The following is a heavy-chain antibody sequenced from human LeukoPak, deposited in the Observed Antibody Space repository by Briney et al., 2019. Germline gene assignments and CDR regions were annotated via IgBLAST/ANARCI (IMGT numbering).Heavy chain of an antibody. CDR1: GFTFSDFY. J-gene: IGHJ6*02. CDR2: ISSNGSYT. CDR3: ARRPYSSYYHHYAMDV. V-gene: IGHV3-11*03. D-gene: IGHD2-21*01. Sequence: KPGGSLRLSCVVSGFTFSDFYMSWIRQAPGKGLEWVSYISSNGSYTNYADSVKGRFTISRDNAKNSLYLQMNSLRAEDTAVYYCARRPYSSYYHHYAMDVWGQVTTVTVPS.